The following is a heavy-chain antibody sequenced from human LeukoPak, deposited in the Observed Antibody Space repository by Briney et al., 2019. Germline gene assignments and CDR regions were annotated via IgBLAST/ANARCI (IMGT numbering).Heavy chain of an antibody. Sequence: GSLRLSCVASGFSFNNYAMNWVRQAPGKGLEWVSLIIGSSGSTFYADSVKGRFTISRDKSKNTLYLQMNSLRADDTAVYYCAKGAYDYIEIAYFDYWGQGSLVTVSS. D-gene: IGHD5-12*01. CDR2: IIGSSGST. V-gene: IGHV3-23*01. CDR3: AKGAYDYIEIAYFDY. CDR1: GFSFNNYA. J-gene: IGHJ4*02.